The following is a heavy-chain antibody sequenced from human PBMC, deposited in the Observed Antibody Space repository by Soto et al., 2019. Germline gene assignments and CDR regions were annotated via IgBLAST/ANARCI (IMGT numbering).Heavy chain of an antibody. CDR1: GYTFSSYY. V-gene: IGHV1-46*01. Sequence: QVQLVQSGAEVKKPGASVKVSCKASGYTFSSYYIHWVRQAPGQGLEWIGIINPNGGSTNYAQNFKGRTTVTKETSTATIYMDLGALTSDGMANYYCARGRGPGDCWGQGTLVTVSS. CDR2: INPNGGST. CDR3: ARGRGPGDC. J-gene: IGHJ4*02.